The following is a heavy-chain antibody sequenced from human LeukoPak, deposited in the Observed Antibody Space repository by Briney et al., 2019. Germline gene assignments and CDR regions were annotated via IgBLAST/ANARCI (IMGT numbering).Heavy chain of an antibody. J-gene: IGHJ4*02. CDR3: ARGFLDYDSSDYAFSYY. V-gene: IGHV1-8*01. D-gene: IGHD3-22*01. Sequence: ASVKVSCKASGYTFTNYDITWVRQASGEGLEWMGWMNPNNGNTGYAQRFQGRVTLTRDTSISTAYMELSSLRSEDTAVYYCARGFLDYDSSDYAFSYYWGQGTLVTVSS. CDR1: GYTFTNYD. CDR2: MNPNNGNT.